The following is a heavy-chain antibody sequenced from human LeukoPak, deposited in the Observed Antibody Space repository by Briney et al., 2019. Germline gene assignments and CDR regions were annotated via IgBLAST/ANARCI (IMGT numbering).Heavy chain of an antibody. CDR1: GFTFSGSG. D-gene: IGHD1-1*01. CDR3: ARDSAVGRLGF. V-gene: IGHV3-33*01. CDR2: IWYHGRNA. Sequence: GGSLRLSCATSGFTFSGSGFHWVRQAPGKGLEWVADIWYHGRNAYYADSAKGRFTIFRDNSKHTLYLQMNSLRAEDTAVYYCARDSAVGRLGFWGQGTLVTVSS. J-gene: IGHJ4*02.